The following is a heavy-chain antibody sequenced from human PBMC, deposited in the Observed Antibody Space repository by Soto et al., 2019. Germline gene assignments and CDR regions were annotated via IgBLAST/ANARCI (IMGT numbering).Heavy chain of an antibody. CDR2: IYHGGSA. J-gene: IGHJ3*02. CDR3: ARYRYYFDASGNYRTHAFDI. V-gene: IGHV4-38-2*01. D-gene: IGHD3-22*01. Sequence: SETLSRTCVVSDYPISSYYYWAWIRQPPGKVLEWIGSIYHGGSAYYSPSLNSRVTILVDTSNKQVSLRVTSVTAADTAVYYCARYRYYFDASGNYRTHAFDIWGPGTLVTVSS. CDR1: DYPISSYYY.